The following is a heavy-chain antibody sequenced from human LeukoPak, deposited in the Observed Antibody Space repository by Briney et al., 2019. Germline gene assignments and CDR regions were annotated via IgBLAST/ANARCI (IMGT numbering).Heavy chain of an antibody. Sequence: SETLSLTCTVSGGSISSRSYYWGWIRQPPGKGLEWIGSIYYSGSTYYNPSLKSRVTISVDTSKNQFSLKLSSVTAADTAVYYCARASYSSGWYVGYWGQGTLVTVSS. CDR1: GGSISSRSYY. CDR3: ARASYSSGWYVGY. D-gene: IGHD6-19*01. V-gene: IGHV4-39*01. CDR2: IYYSGST. J-gene: IGHJ4*02.